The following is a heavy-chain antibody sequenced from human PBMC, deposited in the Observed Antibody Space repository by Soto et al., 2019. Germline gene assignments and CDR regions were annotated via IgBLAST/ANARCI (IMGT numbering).Heavy chain of an antibody. V-gene: IGHV4-39*01. Sequence: QLQLQESGPGLVKPSETLSLTCTVSGGSISSSSYFWGWIRQPPGKGLEWIGSIYYSGSTRYNPSLKSRVSISVDTSKNQFSLTLNAVTAADTAVYYCAISYYDRSGSLYYFDYWGQGTLVTVSS. CDR3: AISYYDRSGSLYYFDY. CDR2: IYYSGST. D-gene: IGHD3-22*01. CDR1: GGSISSSSYF. J-gene: IGHJ4*02.